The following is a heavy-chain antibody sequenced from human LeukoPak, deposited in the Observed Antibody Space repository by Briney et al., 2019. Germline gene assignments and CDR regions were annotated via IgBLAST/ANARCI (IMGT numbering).Heavy chain of an antibody. D-gene: IGHD2-8*01. CDR1: GYSISSGYY. CDR3: ARPARVCGHDAFDI. CDR2: IYHSGST. Sequence: WETLSLTCGVSGYSISSGYYWGWIRQTPGKGLEYIGSIYHSGSTYYNPSLKSRVTISVDKSKNQFSLKLSSVTAADTAVYYCARPARVCGHDAFDIWGQGTTVTVSS. V-gene: IGHV4-38-2*01. J-gene: IGHJ3*02.